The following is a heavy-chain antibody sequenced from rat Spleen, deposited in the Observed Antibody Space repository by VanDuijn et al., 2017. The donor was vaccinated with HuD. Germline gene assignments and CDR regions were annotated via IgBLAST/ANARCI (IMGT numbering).Heavy chain of an antibody. J-gene: IGHJ3*01. Sequence: QVQLKESGPGLVQPSQTLSLTCTVAGFSLTSYNVHWVRQPPGKGLEWMGVMWSGGSTDYNSALKSRLSISRDTSKSQVFLKMNSLQTDDTAIYFCTRDHSYWGSYYPGGFAYWGQGTLVTVSS. D-gene: IGHD1-12*02. CDR2: MWSGGST. CDR3: TRDHSYWGSYYPGGFAY. V-gene: IGHV2-15*01. CDR1: GFSLTSYN.